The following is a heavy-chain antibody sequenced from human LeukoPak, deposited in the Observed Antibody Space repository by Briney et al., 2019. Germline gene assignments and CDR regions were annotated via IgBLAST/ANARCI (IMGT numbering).Heavy chain of an antibody. V-gene: IGHV3-21*01. CDR2: ISSSSSYI. D-gene: IGHD3-22*01. CDR3: AKLYYDSSGYYYVAAIPYYFDY. J-gene: IGHJ4*02. Sequence: GGSLRLSCAASGFTFSSYSMNWVRQAPGKGLEWVSSISSSSSYIYYADSVKGRFTISRDNAKNSLYLQMNSLRAEDTAVYYCAKLYYDSSGYYYVAAIPYYFDYWGQGTLVTVSS. CDR1: GFTFSSYS.